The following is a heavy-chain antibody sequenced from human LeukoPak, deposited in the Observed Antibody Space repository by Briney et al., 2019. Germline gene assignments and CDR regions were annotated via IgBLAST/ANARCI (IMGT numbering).Heavy chain of an antibody. Sequence: GESLKSSCKGSGYSFTSYRIGLVRQMPGKRLEWMGIIYPGDSDTRSSPSFHGQVTISADTYISTAYLQWSSLQASDTAMYYCARQYYYDSSCYYDIDYGGQGTLVTVSS. CDR2: IYPGDSDT. D-gene: IGHD3-22*01. CDR1: GYSFTSYR. V-gene: IGHV5-51*01. J-gene: IGHJ4*02. CDR3: ARQYYYDSSCYYDIDY.